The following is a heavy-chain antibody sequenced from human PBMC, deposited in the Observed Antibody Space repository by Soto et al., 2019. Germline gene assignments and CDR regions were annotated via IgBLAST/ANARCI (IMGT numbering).Heavy chain of an antibody. D-gene: IGHD3-3*01. V-gene: IGHV5-10-1*01. CDR1: GYSFTSYW. CDR3: ARYDFWSGYVTAAFDI. CDR2: IDPSDSYT. J-gene: IGHJ3*02. Sequence: PGESLKISCKGSGYSFTSYWISWVRQMPGKGLEWMGRIDPSDSYTNYSPSSQGHVTISADKSISTAYLQWSSLKASDTAMYYCARYDFWSGYVTAAFDIWGQGTMVTVSS.